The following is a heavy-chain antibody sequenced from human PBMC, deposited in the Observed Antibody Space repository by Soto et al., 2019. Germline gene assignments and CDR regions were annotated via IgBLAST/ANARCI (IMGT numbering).Heavy chain of an antibody. CDR3: TGDLDYGGNSEDFDS. V-gene: IGHV5-51*03. CDR2: IYPDDSRT. Sequence: VQLVQSGAEVKKPGESLKISCKGSEFSFNTYWIAWVRQRPGEGLKWMGIIYPDDSRTTYSQSFQGQVTISAAKSINTAYLQWSSLKASDTAMYYCTGDLDYGGNSEDFDSWGQGTRVTVSS. D-gene: IGHD4-17*01. J-gene: IGHJ3*02. CDR1: EFSFNTYW.